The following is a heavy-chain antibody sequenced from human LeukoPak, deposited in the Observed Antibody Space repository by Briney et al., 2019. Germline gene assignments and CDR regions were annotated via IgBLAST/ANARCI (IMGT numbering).Heavy chain of an antibody. CDR2: ISSDGNNK. V-gene: IGHV3-30*03. J-gene: IGHJ4*02. D-gene: IGHD3-9*01. CDR3: ARTMRPILTGYYSLDY. Sequence: QPGRSLRLSCAASGFTFSRYGMHWVRQAPGKGLEWVALISSDGNNKYYADSVKGRFTISRDNSKSTLSLQMNSLRAEDTAVYYCARTMRPILTGYYSLDYWGQGTLVTVSS. CDR1: GFTFSRYG.